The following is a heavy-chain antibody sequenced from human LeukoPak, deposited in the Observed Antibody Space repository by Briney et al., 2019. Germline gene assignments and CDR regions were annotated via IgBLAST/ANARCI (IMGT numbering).Heavy chain of an antibody. Sequence: GGSLRLSCAASGFTFTNNWMSWVRQAPGKGLEMVANIKSDGSEKYYVDSVEGRFTISRDNARNTLSLQMDSLRGEDTAVYYCVRALGSPTADHWGQGTLVTVSS. J-gene: IGHJ4*02. CDR1: GFTFTNNW. CDR3: VRALGSPTADH. V-gene: IGHV3-7*01. D-gene: IGHD3-16*01. CDR2: IKSDGSEK.